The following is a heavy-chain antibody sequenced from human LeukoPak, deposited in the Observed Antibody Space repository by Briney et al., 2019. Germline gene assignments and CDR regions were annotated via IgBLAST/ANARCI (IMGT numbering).Heavy chain of an antibody. V-gene: IGHV3-74*01. CDR2: INDDGSAT. CDR3: ARRSGIAVAGAFDY. D-gene: IGHD6-19*01. Sequence: PGGSLRLSCAASGFTFSNYWMHWVRQVPGKGLVWVSRINDDGSATFYADSVKGRFTISRDNSKNTLYLQMNSLRAEDTAVYYCARRSGIAVAGAFDYWGQGTLVTVSS. J-gene: IGHJ4*02. CDR1: GFTFSNYW.